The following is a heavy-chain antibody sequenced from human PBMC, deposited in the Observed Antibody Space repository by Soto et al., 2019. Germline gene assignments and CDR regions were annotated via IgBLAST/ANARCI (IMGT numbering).Heavy chain of an antibody. Sequence: QVQLVESGGGVVQPGRSLRLSCAASGFTFSSYGMHWVRQAPGKGLEWVAVISYDGSNKYYADSVKGRFTISRDNSKNTLYLQMNSRRAEDTAVYYCAKYRTTGLVFSHYLDYWGQGTLVTVSS. CDR3: AKYRTTGLVFSHYLDY. CDR1: GFTFSSYG. V-gene: IGHV3-30*18. CDR2: ISYDGSNK. J-gene: IGHJ4*02. D-gene: IGHD3-3*02.